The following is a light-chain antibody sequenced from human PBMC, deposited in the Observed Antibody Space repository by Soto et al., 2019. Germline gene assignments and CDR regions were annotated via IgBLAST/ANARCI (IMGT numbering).Light chain of an antibody. Sequence: QSVLTQPPSASATPGQRVTISCSGSSSSIGSNTVDWYQQLPGTAPKLLVYSNNQRPSGVPDRFSGSKSGTSGSLAISGLQSEDEADYYCAAWDDSLTGWVFGGGTKLTVL. V-gene: IGLV1-44*01. J-gene: IGLJ3*02. CDR1: SSSIGSNT. CDR2: SNN. CDR3: AAWDDSLTGWV.